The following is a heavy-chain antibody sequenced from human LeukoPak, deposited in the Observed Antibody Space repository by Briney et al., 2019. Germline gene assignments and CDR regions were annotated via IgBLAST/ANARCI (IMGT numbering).Heavy chain of an antibody. Sequence: GGSLRLSCAASGFTFSSYSMNWVRQAPGQGLEWVSSISSSSSYIYYADSVKGRFTISRDNAKNSLYLQMNSLRAEDTSVYYCARESNYCSSTSCYTSVPDPIDYWGQGTLVTVSS. CDR3: ARESNYCSSTSCYTSVPDPIDY. J-gene: IGHJ4*02. V-gene: IGHV3-21*01. D-gene: IGHD2-2*02. CDR2: ISSSSSYI. CDR1: GFTFSSYS.